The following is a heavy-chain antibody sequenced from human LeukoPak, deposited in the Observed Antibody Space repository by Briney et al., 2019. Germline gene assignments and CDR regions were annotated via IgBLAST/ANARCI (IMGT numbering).Heavy chain of an antibody. V-gene: IGHV3-20*04. CDR2: INWNGGST. CDR3: ARVVNGYGDYGDY. Sequence: RSGGSLRLSCVASGFTFSSRDWMTWVRQAPWKGLEWVSGINWNGGSTGYADSVKGRFTISRDNAKNSLYLQMNSLRAEDTALYYCARVVNGYGDYGDYWGQGTLVTVSS. J-gene: IGHJ4*02. D-gene: IGHD4-17*01. CDR1: GFTFSSRDW.